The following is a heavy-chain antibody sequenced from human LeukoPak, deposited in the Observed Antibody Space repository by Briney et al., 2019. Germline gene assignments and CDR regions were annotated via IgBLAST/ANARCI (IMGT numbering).Heavy chain of an antibody. CDR2: IYHSGST. D-gene: IGHD6-19*01. CDR1: GGSISSGGYS. J-gene: IGHJ4*02. Sequence: SETLSLTCAVSGGSISSGGYSWSWIRQPPGKGLEWIGYIYHSGSTYYHPSLKSRVTISVDRSKNQFSLKLSSVAAADTAVYYCARSRLGLVGYWGQGTLVTVSS. CDR3: ARSRLGLVGY. V-gene: IGHV4-30-2*01.